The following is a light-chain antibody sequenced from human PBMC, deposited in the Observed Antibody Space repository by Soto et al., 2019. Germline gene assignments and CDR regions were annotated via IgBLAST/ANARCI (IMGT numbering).Light chain of an antibody. CDR3: ASGDTSLRVAM. V-gene: IGLV1-51*01. CDR1: TSNVGTKH. CDR2: DND. Sequence: QSVLTQPPSVSAAPGQTVTISCSGSTSNVGTKHVSWYQQFPGTVPKVLIYDNDKRRSGISDRFSGSRSGTSATLAITGLQTGDESDYYCASGDTSLRVAMFGGGTKLTVL. J-gene: IGLJ3*02.